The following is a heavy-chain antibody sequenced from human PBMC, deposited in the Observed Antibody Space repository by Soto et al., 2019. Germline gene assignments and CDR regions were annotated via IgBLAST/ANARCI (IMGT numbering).Heavy chain of an antibody. V-gene: IGHV3-15*07. CDR1: GFTFSNAW. D-gene: IGHD3-3*01. J-gene: IGHJ6*02. Sequence: GGSLRLSCAASGFTFSNAWMNWVRQAPGKGLEWVGRIKSKTDGGTTDYAAPVKGRFTISRDDSKNTLYLQMNSPKTEDTAVYYCTTLSITIFGVVLMDVWGQGTTVTVSS. CDR2: IKSKTDGGTT. CDR3: TTLSITIFGVVLMDV.